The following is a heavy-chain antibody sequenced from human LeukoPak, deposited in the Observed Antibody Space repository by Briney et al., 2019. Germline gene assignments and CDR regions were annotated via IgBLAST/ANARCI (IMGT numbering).Heavy chain of an antibody. J-gene: IGHJ4*02. CDR2: ISGSGGGT. CDR3: AGYFCSGGSCYRYFDY. D-gene: IGHD2-15*01. V-gene: IGHV3-23*01. CDR1: GFTFSSYA. Sequence: GGSLRLSCADSGFTFSSYAMSWVRQPPGKGLEWVSTISGSGGGTYYADSVKGRFTISRDNSKNTLHLQMNSLRPEDTAVYYCAGYFCSGGSCYRYFDYWGQGTLVTVSS.